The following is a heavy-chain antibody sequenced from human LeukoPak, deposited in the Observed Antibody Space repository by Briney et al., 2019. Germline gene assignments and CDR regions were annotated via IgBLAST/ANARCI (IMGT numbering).Heavy chain of an antibody. CDR3: ARRNSNNRHGS. CDR2: INLNNGDT. D-gene: IGHD2/OR15-2a*01. Sequence: ASVKVSCKASGYTFTAYYLDWVRQAPGQGLEWMGWINLNNGDTYYAQNIRGRVTMTRDTSVTTAYMELSRLISDDTAIYFCARRNSNNRHGSWGQGTLVTVSS. V-gene: IGHV1-2*02. J-gene: IGHJ5*02. CDR1: GYTFTAYY.